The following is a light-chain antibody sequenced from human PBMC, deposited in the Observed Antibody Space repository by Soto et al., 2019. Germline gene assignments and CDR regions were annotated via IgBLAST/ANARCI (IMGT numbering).Light chain of an antibody. CDR3: QSYDSSLTAF. Sequence: QSVLTQPPSVSGAPGQRVTLSCTGSSSNIGAHYDVHWYQQRPGTAPKLLIYDNNKRPSGVPDRFSGSKSGTSASLAITGLQAEDEADYYCQSYDSSLTAFFGTGTKLTVL. CDR2: DNN. V-gene: IGLV1-40*01. J-gene: IGLJ1*01. CDR1: SSNIGAHYD.